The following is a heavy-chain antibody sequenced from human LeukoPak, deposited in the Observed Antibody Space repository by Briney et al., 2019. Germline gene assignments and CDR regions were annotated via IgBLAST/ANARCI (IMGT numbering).Heavy chain of an antibody. CDR1: GGSISSSSYY. D-gene: IGHD1-26*01. V-gene: IGHV4-39*07. J-gene: IGHJ4*02. Sequence: PSETLSLTCTVSGGSISSSSYYWGWIRQPPGKGLEWIGSIYYSGSTYYNPSLKSRVTMSVDTSKNQFSLKLSSVTAADTAVYYCARDQYSGSLDYWGQGTLVTVSS. CDR3: ARDQYSGSLDY. CDR2: IYYSGST.